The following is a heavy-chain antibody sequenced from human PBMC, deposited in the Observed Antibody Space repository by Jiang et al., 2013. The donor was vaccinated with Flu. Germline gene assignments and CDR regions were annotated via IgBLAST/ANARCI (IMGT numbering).Heavy chain of an antibody. CDR2: ISASGGNT. D-gene: IGHD5-24*01. Sequence: VQLLESGGDLVQPGGSLRLSCAASGFTFDNYAMSWVRQAPGKGLEWVSSISASGGNTYYADSVKGRFTMSRDNSKNTLDLQMNSLRAEDTAVYYCAKGRWLRPGRDYFDYWGQGTLVTVSS. CDR3: AKGRWLRPGRDYFDY. CDR1: GFTFDNYA. V-gene: IGHV3-23*01. J-gene: IGHJ4*02.